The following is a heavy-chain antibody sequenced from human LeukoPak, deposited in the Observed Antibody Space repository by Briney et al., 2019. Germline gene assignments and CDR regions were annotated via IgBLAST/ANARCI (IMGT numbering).Heavy chain of an antibody. J-gene: IGHJ6*02. CDR2: FTSRSRTI. Sequence: GGSLRLSCAASGFTFSSYSMTWVRQAPGKGLEWVSSFTSRSRTIYYADSVKGRFTISRDDTNKSLFLQMNSLRADDTAVYYCAREQLDPHYYYGMDVWGQGTTVTVSS. D-gene: IGHD6-13*01. CDR3: AREQLDPHYYYGMDV. V-gene: IGHV3-21*01. CDR1: GFTFSSYS.